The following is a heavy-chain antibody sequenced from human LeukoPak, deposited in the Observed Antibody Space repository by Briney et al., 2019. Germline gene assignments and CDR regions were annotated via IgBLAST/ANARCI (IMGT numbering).Heavy chain of an antibody. Sequence: SETLSLTCTVSGGSVSSGSYYWSWIRQPPGKGLEWSGYIYYSGSTNYNPSLKSRVTISVDTSKSQFSLKLSSVTAADTAVYYCARWGYDNSGYHFDYWGQGTLVTVSS. CDR1: GGSVSSGSYY. CDR3: ARWGYDNSGYHFDY. D-gene: IGHD3-22*01. V-gene: IGHV4-61*01. J-gene: IGHJ4*02. CDR2: IYYSGST.